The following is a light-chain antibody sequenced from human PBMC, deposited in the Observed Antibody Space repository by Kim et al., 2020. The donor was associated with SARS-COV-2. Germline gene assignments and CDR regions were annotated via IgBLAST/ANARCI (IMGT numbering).Light chain of an antibody. Sequence: PGPSVTMSCTGTRGDVGRYYYDTWSQQHPGKAPKVMIYDFTKRPSGVPDRFSGSKSGNTASLTISGLQGEDEAENYCCSFAGNSVVFGGGTQLTVL. CDR2: DFT. J-gene: IGLJ2*01. V-gene: IGLV2-11*01. CDR3: CSFAGNSVV. CDR1: RGDVGRYYY.